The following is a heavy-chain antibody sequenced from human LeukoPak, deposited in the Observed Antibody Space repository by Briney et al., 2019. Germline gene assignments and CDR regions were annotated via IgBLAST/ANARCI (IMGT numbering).Heavy chain of an antibody. J-gene: IGHJ5*02. CDR1: EFTFSNYA. CDR2: ISGGGGST. CDR3: AKGSGINHYHWIDP. Sequence: GGSLSLSCAASEFTFSNYAMNGLREAPGRGLEWFSGISGGGGSTYYADSVKRRFTISRDNSKNTLYLQMDSLRAEDTALYYCAKGSGINHYHWIDPWGQGTLVTVSS. V-gene: IGHV3-23*01. D-gene: IGHD1-14*01.